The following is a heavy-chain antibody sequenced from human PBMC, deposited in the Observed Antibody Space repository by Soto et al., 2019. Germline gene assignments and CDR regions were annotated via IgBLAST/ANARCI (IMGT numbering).Heavy chain of an antibody. CDR2: ISYDGSNK. CDR1: GFTFSSYA. CDR3: AREEAAAGTVYVYYFDY. Sequence: GGSLRLSCAASGFTFSSYAMHWVRQAPGKGLEWVAVISYDGSNKYYADSVKGRFTISRDNSKNTLYLQMNSLRAEDTAVYYCAREEAAAGTVYVYYFDYWGQGTLVTVSS. D-gene: IGHD6-13*01. J-gene: IGHJ4*02. V-gene: IGHV3-30-3*01.